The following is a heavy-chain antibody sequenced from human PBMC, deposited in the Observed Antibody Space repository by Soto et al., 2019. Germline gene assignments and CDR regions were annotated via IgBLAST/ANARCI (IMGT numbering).Heavy chain of an antibody. D-gene: IGHD6-13*01. J-gene: IGHJ6*02. V-gene: IGHV3-15*07. CDR3: TTCPAGNYYYYGMDV. CDR1: GFTFSNAW. CDR2: IKSKTDGGTT. Sequence: GGSLRLSCAASGFTFSNAWMNWVRQAPGKGLEWVGRIKSKTDGGTTDYAAPVKGRFTISRDDSKNTLYLQMNSLKTEDTAVHYCTTCPAGNYYYYGMDVWGQGTTVTVSS.